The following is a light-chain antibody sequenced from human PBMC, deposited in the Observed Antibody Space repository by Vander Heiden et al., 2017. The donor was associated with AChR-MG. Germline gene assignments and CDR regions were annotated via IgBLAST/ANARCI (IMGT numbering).Light chain of an antibody. CDR3: QVWETSGGI. V-gene: IGLV3-21*02. J-gene: IGLJ2*01. Sequence: SYVLTQPPSVSVAPGQSARITREGTPIGSDRVHGYQPNPGQAPVLVLYDDRDRPSGVSGRFSGSKSGNTATRTIDRAEAGDEAVYYCQVWETSGGIFGGGTRMTVV. CDR2: DDR. CDR1: PIGSDR.